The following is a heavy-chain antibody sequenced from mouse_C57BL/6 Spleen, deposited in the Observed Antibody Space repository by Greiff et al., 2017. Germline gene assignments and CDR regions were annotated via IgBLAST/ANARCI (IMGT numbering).Heavy chain of an antibody. CDR2: ISDGGSYT. CDR1: GFTFSSYA. Sequence: EVQLVESGGGLVKPGGSLKLSCAASGFTFSSYAMSWVRQTPEKRLEWVATISDGGSYTYYPDNVKGRFTISRDNAKNNLYLQMSHLKSEDTAMYYCARDKDYCSSYNYAMDYWGQGTSGTVSS. CDR3: ARDKDYCSSYNYAMDY. J-gene: IGHJ4*01. D-gene: IGHD1-1*01. V-gene: IGHV5-4*01.